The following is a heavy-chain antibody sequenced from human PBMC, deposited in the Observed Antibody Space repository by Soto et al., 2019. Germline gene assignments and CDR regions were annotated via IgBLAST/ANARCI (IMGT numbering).Heavy chain of an antibody. CDR2: IYYSGST. Sequence: SETLSLTCTFSGGSISSYYWSWIRQPPGKGLEWIGYIYYSGSTNYNPSLKSRVTISVDTSKNQFSLKLSSVTAADTAVYYCARATYYDFWSGEGFDPWGQGTLVSVS. D-gene: IGHD3-3*01. CDR1: GGSISSYY. V-gene: IGHV4-59*01. CDR3: ARATYYDFWSGEGFDP. J-gene: IGHJ5*02.